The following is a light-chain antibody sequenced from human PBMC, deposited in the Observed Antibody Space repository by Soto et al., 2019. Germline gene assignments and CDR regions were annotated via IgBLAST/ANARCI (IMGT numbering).Light chain of an antibody. CDR2: GAS. Sequence: EIVMTQSPATLSVSPGERATLSCRASQSVNTNLAWYQQKPGQAPRLLIYGASTRATGIPARFSGSGSGTEFTLTISSLQSEDFAVYYCQQYYSWRTFGQGTKVEIK. CDR3: QQYYSWRT. J-gene: IGKJ1*01. V-gene: IGKV3-15*01. CDR1: QSVNTN.